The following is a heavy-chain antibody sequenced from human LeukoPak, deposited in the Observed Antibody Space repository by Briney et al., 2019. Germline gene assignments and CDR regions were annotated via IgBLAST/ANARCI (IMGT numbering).Heavy chain of an antibody. CDR3: ARFDCSSTNCYTPFYPVGAFDI. CDR1: GYSISSGYY. CDR2: IYHSGST. V-gene: IGHV4-38-2*01. Sequence: PSETLSLTSAVSGYSISSGYYWGWIRQPPGKGLEWIGSIYHSGSTYYNPSLKSRVTISVDTSKNQFSLKLSSVTAADTAVYYCARFDCSSTNCYTPFYPVGAFDIWGQGTMVTVSS. J-gene: IGHJ3*02. D-gene: IGHD2-2*02.